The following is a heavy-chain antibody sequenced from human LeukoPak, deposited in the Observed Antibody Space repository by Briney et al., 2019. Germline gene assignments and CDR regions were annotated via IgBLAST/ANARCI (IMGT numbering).Heavy chain of an antibody. CDR1: GYTFTGYY. D-gene: IGHD6-13*01. V-gene: IGHV1-2*02. J-gene: IGHJ4*02. Sequence: ASVKVSCKASGYTFTGYYMHWVRQAPGQGLEWMGWINPNSGGTNYAQKFQGRVTMTRDTSISTAYMELSRLRSDDTAVYYCARDAPIAAAGYDYWGQGTLVTVSS. CDR3: ARDAPIAAAGYDY. CDR2: INPNSGGT.